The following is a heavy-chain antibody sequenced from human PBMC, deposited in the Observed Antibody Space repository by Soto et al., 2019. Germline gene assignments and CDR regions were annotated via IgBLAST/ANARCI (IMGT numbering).Heavy chain of an antibody. CDR1: GYSFTSYW. D-gene: IGHD6-19*01. J-gene: IGHJ6*02. Sequence: GESLKISCKGSGYSFTSYWIGWVRQMPGKGLEWMGIIYPGDSDTRYSPSFQGQVTISADKSIRTAYLQWSSLKSSDTAMYYCARHGSGWSPPVGYYYYGMDVWGQGTTVTVSS. CDR2: IYPGDSDT. CDR3: ARHGSGWSPPVGYYYYGMDV. V-gene: IGHV5-51*01.